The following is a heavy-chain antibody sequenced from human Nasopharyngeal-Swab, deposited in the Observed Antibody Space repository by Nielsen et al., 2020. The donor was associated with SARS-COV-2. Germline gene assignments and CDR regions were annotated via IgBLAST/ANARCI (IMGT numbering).Heavy chain of an antibody. J-gene: IGHJ4*02. CDR3: VRNEI. V-gene: IGHV3-7*03. CDR1: GFTFSVYW. Sequence: GESLKISCGGSGFTFSVYWMSWVRQSPEKGLEGVANIKQDGTLKSYVDSVKGRFIISRDNAKNSLVLQMNSLRVEDTAEYYCVRNEIWGQGTLVTVS. CDR2: IKQDGTLK.